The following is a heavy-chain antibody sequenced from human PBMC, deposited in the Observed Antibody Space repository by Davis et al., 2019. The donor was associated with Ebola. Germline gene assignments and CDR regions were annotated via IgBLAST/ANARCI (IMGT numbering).Heavy chain of an antibody. D-gene: IGHD6-19*01. CDR2: ISGSGDST. CDR1: GFPFTSYA. V-gene: IGHV3-23*01. Sequence: PGGSLRLSCAASGFPFTSYAMSWVRRAPGKGLEWVSGISGSGDSTYYAESMKGRFTISRDNPKKTLYLQMNSLRAEDTAVYYCAKQGGSRGWYKFDYWGQGTQVTVSS. J-gene: IGHJ4*02. CDR3: AKQGGSRGWYKFDY.